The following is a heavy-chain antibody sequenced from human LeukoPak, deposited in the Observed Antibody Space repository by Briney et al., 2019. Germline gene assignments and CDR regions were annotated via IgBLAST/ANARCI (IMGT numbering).Heavy chain of an antibody. CDR3: AGPPLPAGAFDI. CDR2: TFYSGST. Sequence: PSETLSLTCTVSGGSISTSNYYWGWIRQPPGKGLEWIGNTFYSGSTYYSPSLKRRVTISLDTSRNQFSLKLNSVTAADTAVYYCAGPPLPAGAFDIWGQGTMVTVSS. J-gene: IGHJ3*02. V-gene: IGHV4-39*07. CDR1: GGSISTSNYY.